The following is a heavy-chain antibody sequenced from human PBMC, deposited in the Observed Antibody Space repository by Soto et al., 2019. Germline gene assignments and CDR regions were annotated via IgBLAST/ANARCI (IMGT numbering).Heavy chain of an antibody. D-gene: IGHD3-16*02. J-gene: IGHJ4*02. CDR3: AVGGGDLSLTPFDY. Sequence: QVRLVESGGGVVQPGRSLRLSCVASGFNFKAYGIHWVRQAPGKGLEWVAVISTDGGKQHLADSVTGRFTISRDNLKNTLYLQMNNVRPEDTAVYFCAVGGGDLSLTPFDYWGQGSLVTVSS. CDR2: ISTDGGKQ. CDR1: GFNFKAYG. V-gene: IGHV3-30-3*01.